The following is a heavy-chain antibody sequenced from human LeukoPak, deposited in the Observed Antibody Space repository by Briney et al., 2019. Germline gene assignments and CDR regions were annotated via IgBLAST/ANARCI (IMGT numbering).Heavy chain of an antibody. CDR2: ISWNSGSI. V-gene: IGHV3-9*01. Sequence: PGGSLRLSCAASGFTFDDYAMHWVRQAPGKGLEWVSGISWNSGSIGYADSVKGRFTISRDNAKNSLYLQMNSLRAEDTALYYCAKDIGITMVRGVILGAFVIWGQGTMVTVSS. D-gene: IGHD3-10*01. CDR3: AKDIGITMVRGVILGAFVI. CDR1: GFTFDDYA. J-gene: IGHJ3*02.